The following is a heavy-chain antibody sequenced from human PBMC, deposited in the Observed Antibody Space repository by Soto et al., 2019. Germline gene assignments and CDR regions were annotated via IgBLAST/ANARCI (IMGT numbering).Heavy chain of an antibody. CDR1: GYSFTSYW. D-gene: IGHD5-12*01. V-gene: IGHV5-51*01. Sequence: PGDSLKISCKGSGYSFTSYWIGWVRQMPGKGLEWMGVIYPGDSDTRYSPSFQGQVTISADKSISTAYLQWSTLKASDTAMYHCARVRGYSGYDDFDYWGQGTLVNVSS. CDR3: ARVRGYSGYDDFDY. J-gene: IGHJ4*02. CDR2: IYPGDSDT.